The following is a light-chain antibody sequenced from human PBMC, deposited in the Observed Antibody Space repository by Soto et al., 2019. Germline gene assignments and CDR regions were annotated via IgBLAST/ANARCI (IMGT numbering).Light chain of an antibody. V-gene: IGKV1-27*01. CDR2: AAS. CDR1: QGIGNF. Sequence: DLEMTQSPSSLSSSVGDRVTITCRASQGIGNFLAWYQQKPGNVPKLLIYAASTFQSWGPSRFSGSGSGTDFTLTISSLQHEDVATYFCHRYNSFPLTFGGGTKLDIK. CDR3: HRYNSFPLT. J-gene: IGKJ4*01.